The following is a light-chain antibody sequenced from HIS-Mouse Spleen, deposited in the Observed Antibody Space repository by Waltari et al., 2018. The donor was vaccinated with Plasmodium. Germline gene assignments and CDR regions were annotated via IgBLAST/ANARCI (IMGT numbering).Light chain of an antibody. CDR2: EVS. J-gene: IGLJ3*02. CDR3: SSYAGSNNWV. Sequence: ALPPPPSSSSPPGPSVTTSSTATSSDVGGYYFVSWYQQHAGKAPQLMIYEVSNRPSGVPDRFSGSKSGNTASLTVSGLQAEDEADYYCSSYAGSNNWVFGGGTKLTVL. CDR1: SSDVGGYYF. V-gene: IGLV2-8*01.